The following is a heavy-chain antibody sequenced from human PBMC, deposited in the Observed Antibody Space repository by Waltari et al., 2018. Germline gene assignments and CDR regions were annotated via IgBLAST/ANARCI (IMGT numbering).Heavy chain of an antibody. Sequence: QVQLQESGPGLVKPTETLSLTCAVSGYSISSGYYWGWIRQPPGKGLEWIGSIYHRGSTYYNPSLKSRVTISVDTSKNQFSLKLSSVTAADTAVYYCARLRQQLGARYWGQGTLVTVSS. CDR1: GYSISSGYY. V-gene: IGHV4-38-2*01. CDR3: ARLRQQLGARY. CDR2: IYHRGST. J-gene: IGHJ4*02. D-gene: IGHD6-13*01.